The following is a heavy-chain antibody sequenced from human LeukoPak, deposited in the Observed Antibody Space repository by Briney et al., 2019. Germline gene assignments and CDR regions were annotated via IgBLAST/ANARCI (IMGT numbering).Heavy chain of an antibody. J-gene: IGHJ6*03. CDR2: IIPIFGTA. CDR1: GGTFSSYA. V-gene: IGHV1-69*06. CDR3: AREIRVAGYYYMDV. D-gene: IGHD3-10*01. Sequence: SVKVSCKASGGTFSSYAFSWVRQAPRQGLEWMGGIIPIFGTANYAQKFQGRVTITADKSTSTAYMELSSLRSEDTAVYYCAREIRVAGYYYMDVWGKGTTVTVSS.